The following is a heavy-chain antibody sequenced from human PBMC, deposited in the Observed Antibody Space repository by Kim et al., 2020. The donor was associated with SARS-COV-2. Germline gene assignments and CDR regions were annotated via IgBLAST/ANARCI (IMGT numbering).Heavy chain of an antibody. V-gene: IGHV5-51*01. Sequence: PSLQGQVTISADKSLSTAYLQWSSLKASDTAMYYCARSSTTGTTPDAFDIWGQGTMVTVSS. D-gene: IGHD1-1*01. J-gene: IGHJ3*02. CDR3: ARSSTTGTTPDAFDI.